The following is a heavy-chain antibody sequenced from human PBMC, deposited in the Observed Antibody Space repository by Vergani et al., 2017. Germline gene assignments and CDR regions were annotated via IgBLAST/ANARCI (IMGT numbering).Heavy chain of an antibody. CDR3: AKDLGTSSGGGWFDP. J-gene: IGHJ5*02. CDR1: GFTSAGYA. V-gene: IGHV3-9*02. D-gene: IGHD6-6*01. CDR2: IRWNSNSI. Sequence: EVQLEESGGGLVLPGRSLRLSCVASGFTSAGYAMHWVRRAPGKGLEWVSGIRWNSNSIGYADYVKGRFTISRDNAKNSLYLQMNSLRAEDTALYYCAKDLGTSSGGGWFDPWGQGTLVTVSS.